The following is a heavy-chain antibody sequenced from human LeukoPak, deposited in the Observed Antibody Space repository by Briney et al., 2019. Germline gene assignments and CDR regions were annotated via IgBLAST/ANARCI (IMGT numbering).Heavy chain of an antibody. CDR2: ISYDGTNT. J-gene: IGHJ4*02. CDR3: AKGTYGSGTYGAHDY. D-gene: IGHD3-10*01. CDR1: GFTFSSYV. Sequence: GGSLRLSCAASGFTFSSYVMHWVRQAPGKGLEWLALISYDGTNTYYADSVKGRFTISRDNSKNTLYLQMNSVRVEDTAVYYCAKGTYGSGTYGAHDYWGQGTLVTVSS. V-gene: IGHV3-30*04.